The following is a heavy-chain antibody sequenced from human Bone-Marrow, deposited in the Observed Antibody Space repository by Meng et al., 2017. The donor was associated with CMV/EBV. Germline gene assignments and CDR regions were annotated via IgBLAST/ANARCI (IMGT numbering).Heavy chain of an antibody. Sequence: GESLKISCAASGFTFSSYAMHWVRQAPGKGLEWVAVISYDGSNKYYADSVKGRFTISRDNDKNSLYLQMNSLRAEDTAVYYCAKNGLYDFWSGYYTGYYYGMDVWGQGTTVTVSS. J-gene: IGHJ6*02. D-gene: IGHD3-3*01. CDR2: ISYDGSNK. CDR1: GFTFSSYA. V-gene: IGHV3-30-3*02. CDR3: AKNGLYDFWSGYYTGYYYGMDV.